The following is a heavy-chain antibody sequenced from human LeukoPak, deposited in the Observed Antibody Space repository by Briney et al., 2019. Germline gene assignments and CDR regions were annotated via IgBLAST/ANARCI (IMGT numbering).Heavy chain of an antibody. V-gene: IGHV3-23*01. J-gene: IGHJ4*02. Sequence: GGSLRLSCAVSGITLTNYGMSWVRQAPGKGLEWVAGISDRGSRTNYADSVKGRFTISTDHPKNTLYLQMNSLRAEDTAVYFCAKRGVVIRVILVGFHKEAYYFDSWGQGALVTVSS. CDR1: GITLTNYG. D-gene: IGHD3-22*01. CDR2: ISDRGSRT. CDR3: AKRGVVIRVILVGFHKEAYYFDS.